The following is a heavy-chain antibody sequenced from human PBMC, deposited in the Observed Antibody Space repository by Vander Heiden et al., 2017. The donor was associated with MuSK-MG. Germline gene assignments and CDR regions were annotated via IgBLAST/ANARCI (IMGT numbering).Heavy chain of an antibody. CDR3: AGMTGYYDSSLEEGVPFDP. Sequence: EVQLVESGGGLVKPGGSLRLSCAASGFTFSSYSMNWVRQAPGKGLEWVSSISSSSSYIYYADSVKGRFTISRDNAKNSLYLQMNSLRAEDTAVYYCAGMTGYYDSSLEEGVPFDPWGQGTLVTVSS. V-gene: IGHV3-21*01. CDR2: ISSSSSYI. J-gene: IGHJ5*02. CDR1: GFTFSSYS. D-gene: IGHD3-9*01.